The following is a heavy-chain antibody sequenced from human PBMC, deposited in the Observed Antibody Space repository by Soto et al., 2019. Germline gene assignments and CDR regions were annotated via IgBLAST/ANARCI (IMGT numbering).Heavy chain of an antibody. CDR1: GFTFSSYA. Sequence: EVQLVESGGGLVQPGGSLRLSCAASGFTFSSYAMHWVRQAPGKGLEYVSAISSNGGSTYYANSVKCRFTISRDNSKNTLYLQMGSLRAEDMAVYYCARQSYSSYYFDYWGQGTLVTVSS. J-gene: IGHJ4*02. D-gene: IGHD6-13*01. CDR3: ARQSYSSYYFDY. CDR2: ISSNGGST. V-gene: IGHV3-64*01.